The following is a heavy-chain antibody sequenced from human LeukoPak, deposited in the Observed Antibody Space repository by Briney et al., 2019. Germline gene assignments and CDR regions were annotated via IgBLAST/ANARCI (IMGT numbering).Heavy chain of an antibody. CDR3: AKGYDSSGYYYFFDY. D-gene: IGHD3-22*01. J-gene: IGHJ4*02. CDR1: GFTFDDYA. CDR2: ISWNSGSI. V-gene: IGHV3-9*03. Sequence: GGSLRLSCAASGFTFDDYAMHWVRQAPGKGLEWVSGISWNSGSIVYADSVKGRFTISRDNAKNSLYLQMNSLRAEDMALYYCAKGYDSSGYYYFFDYWGQGTLVTVSS.